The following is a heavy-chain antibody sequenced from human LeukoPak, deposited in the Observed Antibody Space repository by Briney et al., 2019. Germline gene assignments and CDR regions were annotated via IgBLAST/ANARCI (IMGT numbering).Heavy chain of an antibody. CDR2: IYYSGST. CDR3: ARRGGAAAGTPIDY. Sequence: PSETLSLTCTVSGGSISSSSYYWGWIRQPPGKGLEWIGSIYYSGSTYYNPSLKSRVTISVDTSKNPFSLKLSSVTAADTAVYYRARRGGAAAGTPIDYWGQGTLVTVSS. CDR1: GGSISSSSYY. V-gene: IGHV4-39*01. J-gene: IGHJ4*02. D-gene: IGHD6-13*01.